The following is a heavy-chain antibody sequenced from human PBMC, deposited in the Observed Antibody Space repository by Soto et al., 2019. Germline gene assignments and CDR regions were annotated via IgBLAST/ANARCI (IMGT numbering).Heavy chain of an antibody. Sequence: SETLSLTCTVSGGSISSYYWSWIRQPPGKGLEWIGYIYYSGSTNYNPSLKSRVTISVDTSKNQFSLKLSSVTAADTAVYYCARDPRKLTTVTDDAFDIWGQGTMVTVS. D-gene: IGHD4-17*01. CDR1: GGSISSYY. V-gene: IGHV4-59*01. CDR2: IYYSGST. CDR3: ARDPRKLTTVTDDAFDI. J-gene: IGHJ3*02.